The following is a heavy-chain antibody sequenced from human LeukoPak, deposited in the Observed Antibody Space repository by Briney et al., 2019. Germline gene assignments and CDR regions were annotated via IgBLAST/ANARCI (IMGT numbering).Heavy chain of an antibody. J-gene: IGHJ4*02. V-gene: IGHV1-8*03. CDR2: INPNSGDR. CDR3: ARTTSFTASGYDY. CDR1: GYTFTDYH. Sequence: ASVKVSCKASGYTFTDYHINWVRQATGQGLEWMGWINPNSGDRGYAQKFQGRVTITRDTSITTAYMDLSSLRSEDTAVYFCARTTSFTASGYDYWGQGTLVTVSS. D-gene: IGHD6-25*01.